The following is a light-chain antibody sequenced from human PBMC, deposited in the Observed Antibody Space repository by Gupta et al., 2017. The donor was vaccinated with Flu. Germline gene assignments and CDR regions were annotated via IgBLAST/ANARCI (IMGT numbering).Light chain of an antibody. Sequence: NVLTQSPGTLSLSPGERATLSCRASHTVSSNYLAWYQQRPGQSPRLLLFGASDRATGIPDRFSGSGSGTNFTLTISRLEPEDFAVYYCQQYGNSQTFGQGTKVEIK. CDR2: GAS. J-gene: IGKJ1*01. CDR3: QQYGNSQT. V-gene: IGKV3-20*01. CDR1: HTVSSNY.